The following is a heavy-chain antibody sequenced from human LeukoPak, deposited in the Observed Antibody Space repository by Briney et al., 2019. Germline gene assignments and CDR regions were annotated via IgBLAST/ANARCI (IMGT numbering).Heavy chain of an antibody. V-gene: IGHV4-30-2*01. CDR3: ARVSSYCSGGTCYSGVFDY. D-gene: IGHD2-15*01. Sequence: PSRTLSLTCAVSGGSISSGSYSWSWIRQPPGKGLECIAYIYHSASTYYNPSLKSRVSISVDRSQNQFSLKLNSVTAADTAVYYCARVSSYCSGGTCYSGVFDYWGQGTLVTVSS. CDR2: IYHSAST. J-gene: IGHJ4*02. CDR1: GGSISSGSYS.